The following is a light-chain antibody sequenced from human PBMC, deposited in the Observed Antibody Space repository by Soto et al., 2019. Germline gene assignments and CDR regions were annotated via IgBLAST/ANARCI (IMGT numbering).Light chain of an antibody. V-gene: IGKV1-39*01. CDR3: QQNYSAPPT. CDR1: QTISNY. J-gene: IGKJ1*01. Sequence: DIQMTQSPSSLSASVGDRVTITCRASQTISNYLNWYQQKPGKTPKFLIYDASSLQSGVPSRFSGGGSGTDFSLTISSLQPEDVVAYYCQQNYSAPPTFGQGTKVEIK. CDR2: DAS.